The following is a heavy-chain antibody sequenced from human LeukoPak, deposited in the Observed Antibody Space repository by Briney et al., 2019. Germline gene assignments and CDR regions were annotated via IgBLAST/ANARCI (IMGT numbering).Heavy chain of an antibody. CDR2: IKQDVREI. V-gene: IGHV3-7*01. J-gene: IGHJ5*02. CDR1: GFTFSSYW. D-gene: IGHD2-2*02. CDR3: AREVGYCSSTSCSTGAAFDP. Sequence: GGSLRLSCAASGFTFSSYWMSWVRQAPGKGREWVANIKQDVREICYVDSVKGGFTISRDNATNSMYLQMYSLRAEDTAVYYCAREVGYCSSTSCSTGAAFDPWGQGTLVTVSS.